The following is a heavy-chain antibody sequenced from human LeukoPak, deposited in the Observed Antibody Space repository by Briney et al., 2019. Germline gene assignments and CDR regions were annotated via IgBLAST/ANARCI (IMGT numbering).Heavy chain of an antibody. D-gene: IGHD3-22*01. CDR3: ARPASGYLGRAFDI. CDR1: GGSFSGYY. J-gene: IGHJ3*02. V-gene: IGHV4-34*01. Sequence: SETLSLTCAVYGGSFSGYYWSWIRQPPGKGLGWIGEINHSGSTNYNPSLKSRVTMSVDTSKNQFSLKLSSVTAADTAVYYCARPASGYLGRAFDIWGQGTMVTVSS. CDR2: INHSGST.